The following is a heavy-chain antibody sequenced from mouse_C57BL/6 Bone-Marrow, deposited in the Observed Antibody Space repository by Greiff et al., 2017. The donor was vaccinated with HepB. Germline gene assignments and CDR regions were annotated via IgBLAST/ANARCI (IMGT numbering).Heavy chain of an antibody. V-gene: IGHV1-62-2*01. Sequence: QVQLKQSGAELVKPGASVKLSCKASGYTFTEYTIHWVKQRSGQGLEWIGWFYPGSGSIKYNEKFKDKATLTADKSSSTVYMELSRLTSEDSAVYFCARHEDYYGSSYEYYAMDYWGQGTSVTVSS. J-gene: IGHJ4*01. CDR2: FYPGSGSI. CDR3: ARHEDYYGSSYEYYAMDY. CDR1: GYTFTEYT. D-gene: IGHD1-1*01.